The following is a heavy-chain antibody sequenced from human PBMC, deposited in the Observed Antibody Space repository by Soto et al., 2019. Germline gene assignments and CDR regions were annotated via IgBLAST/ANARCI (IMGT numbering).Heavy chain of an antibody. D-gene: IGHD2-15*01. Sequence: EVQLLESGGGLVQPGGSLRLSCAASGFTFSSYAMSWVRQAPGKGLEWVSAISGSGGSTYYADSVKGRFTISRDNSKNTLYLQMNSLRAEDTAVYYCAKDLTPFNIVVVVAAPWGGYWGQGTLVTVSS. J-gene: IGHJ4*02. V-gene: IGHV3-23*01. CDR2: ISGSGGST. CDR1: GFTFSSYA. CDR3: AKDLTPFNIVVVVAAPWGGY.